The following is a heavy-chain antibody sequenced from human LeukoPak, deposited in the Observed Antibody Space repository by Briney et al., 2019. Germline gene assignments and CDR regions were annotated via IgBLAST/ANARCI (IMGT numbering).Heavy chain of an antibody. CDR3: AKDPYSRGRLFQFYFDY. CDR1: GFTFNTYG. D-gene: IGHD6-19*01. CDR2: ISGNGGTT. J-gene: IGHJ4*02. V-gene: IGHV3-23*01. Sequence: GGSLRLSCAASGFTFNTYGMSWVRQAPGKGLEWVSVISGNGGTTYYADSVKGRFTISRDNSKNTLYLQMNSLRVDDTAVYYCAKDPYSRGRLFQFYFDYWGQGSLVTVSS.